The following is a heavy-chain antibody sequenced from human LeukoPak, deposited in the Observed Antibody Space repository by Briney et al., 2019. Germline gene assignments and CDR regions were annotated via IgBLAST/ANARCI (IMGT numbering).Heavy chain of an antibody. D-gene: IGHD6-13*01. CDR1: GGSISSYY. CDR3: ARDLYQTAAAGTSHYYYYMDV. CDR2: IYYSGST. V-gene: IGHV4-59*01. J-gene: IGHJ6*03. Sequence: PSETLSLTCTVSGGSISSYYWSWIRQPPGKGLEWIGYIYYSGSTNYNPSLKSRVTISVDTSKNQFSLKLSSVTAADTAVYYCARDLYQTAAAGTSHYYYYMDVWGKRTTVTVSS.